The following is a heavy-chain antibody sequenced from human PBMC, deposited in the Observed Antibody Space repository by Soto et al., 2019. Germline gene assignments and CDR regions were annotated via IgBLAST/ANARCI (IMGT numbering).Heavy chain of an antibody. CDR2: IDPSDSYT. Sequence: PGESLKISCKGSGYSFTSYWISWVRQMPGKGLEWMGRIDPSDSYTNYSPSFQGHVTISADKSISTAYLQWSSLKASDTAMYYCGRSLYCSSTSCYSHGMDVWGQGTTVTVSS. J-gene: IGHJ6*02. D-gene: IGHD2-2*02. CDR3: GRSLYCSSTSCYSHGMDV. CDR1: GYSFTSYW. V-gene: IGHV5-10-1*01.